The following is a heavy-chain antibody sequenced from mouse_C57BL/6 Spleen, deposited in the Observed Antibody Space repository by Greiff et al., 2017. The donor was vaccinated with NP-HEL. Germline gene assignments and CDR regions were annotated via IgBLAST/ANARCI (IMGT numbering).Heavy chain of an antibody. CDR2: IYPGDGDT. Sequence: QVQLKESGPELVKPGASVKISCKASGYAFSSSWMNWVKQRPGKGLEWIGRIYPGDGDTNYNGKFKGKATLTADKSSSTAYMQLSSLTSEDAAVYFCARSGYEGYFDVWGTGTTVTVSS. CDR3: ARSGYEGYFDV. V-gene: IGHV1-82*01. J-gene: IGHJ1*03. CDR1: GYAFSSSW. D-gene: IGHD3-1*01.